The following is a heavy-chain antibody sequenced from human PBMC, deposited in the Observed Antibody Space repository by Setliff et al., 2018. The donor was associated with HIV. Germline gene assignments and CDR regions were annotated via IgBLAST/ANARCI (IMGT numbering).Heavy chain of an antibody. CDR1: GVSTSSSSYY. D-gene: IGHD5-18*01. CDR3: ARDAERGYSYGYDY. J-gene: IGHJ4*02. CDR2: ISYSGST. V-gene: IGHV4-39*02. Sequence: PSETLSLTCIVSGVSTSSSSYYWGWIRQPPGKGLEWIGYISYSGSTYYNPSLKSRITISADTSKNHFSLRLSSVTAADTAVYYCARDAERGYSYGYDYWGQGTLVTVSS.